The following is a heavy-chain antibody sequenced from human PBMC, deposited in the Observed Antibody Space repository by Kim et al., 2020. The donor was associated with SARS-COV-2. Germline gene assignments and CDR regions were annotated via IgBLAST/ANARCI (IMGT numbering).Heavy chain of an antibody. D-gene: IGHD2-2*01. J-gene: IGHJ3*02. CDR2: INAANGNT. V-gene: IGHV1-3*01. CDR3: ARGQWVLLPAAHDASDI. CDR1: GYTFTTYA. Sequence: ASVKVSCKASGYTFTTYAMHWVRQAPGQRLEWMGWINAANGNTKYSQRFQGRVTITRDTSASTAYMELSSLRSEDTAGYYCARGQWVLLPAAHDASDIWG.